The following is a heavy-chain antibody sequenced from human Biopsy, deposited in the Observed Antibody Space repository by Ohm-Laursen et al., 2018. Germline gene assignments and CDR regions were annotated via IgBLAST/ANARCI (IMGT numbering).Heavy chain of an antibody. CDR2: IFTSGTT. D-gene: IGHD3-10*01. Sequence: SDTLSLTCTVSGGSINSYYWSWMRQPAGKGLEWIGRIFTSGTTNYSPSLNNRVTMSVDTSKNQFSLRLTSVTAADTAVFYCVWGGSGSFPFDYWGPGTLVTVSS. CDR1: GGSINSYY. J-gene: IGHJ4*02. V-gene: IGHV4-4*07. CDR3: VWGGSGSFPFDY.